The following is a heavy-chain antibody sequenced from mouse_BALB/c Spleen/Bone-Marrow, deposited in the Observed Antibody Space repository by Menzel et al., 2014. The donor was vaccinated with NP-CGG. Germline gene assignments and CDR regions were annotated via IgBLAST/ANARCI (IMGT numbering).Heavy chain of an antibody. Sequence: VQLQQSGAELVKPGASVKLSCTASGFNIKDTYMHWVKQRPEQGLEWIGRIDPANVNTKYDPKFQGKATITADTSSNIAYLQLSSLTSEDTAVYYCASYVYGYYFDYWGQGTTLTASS. D-gene: IGHD1-1*01. J-gene: IGHJ2*01. CDR1: GFNIKDTY. CDR3: ASYVYGYYFDY. V-gene: IGHV14-3*02. CDR2: IDPANVNT.